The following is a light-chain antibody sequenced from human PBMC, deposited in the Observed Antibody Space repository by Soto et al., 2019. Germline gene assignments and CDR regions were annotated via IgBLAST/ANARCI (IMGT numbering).Light chain of an antibody. V-gene: IGKV1-39*01. CDR2: AAS. CDR3: QQSYNTPRT. J-gene: IGKJ1*01. CDR1: QSISTY. Sequence: DIQMTQSPSSLSASVGDRVTITCRASQSISTYLNWYQQKPGKAPNLLIYAASSLQSGVPSRFSVSGSGTDFTLTISSLQPEDFATYYCQQSYNTPRTFGQGTKVEIK.